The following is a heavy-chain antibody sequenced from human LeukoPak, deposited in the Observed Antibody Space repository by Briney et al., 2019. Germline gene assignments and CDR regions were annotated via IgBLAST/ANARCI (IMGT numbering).Heavy chain of an antibody. V-gene: IGHV4-61*02. CDR1: GGSISSGSYY. Sequence: SQTLSLTCTVSGGSISSGSYYWSWIRQPAGKGLEWIGRIYTSGSTNYNPSLKSRVTTSLDMSKNQFSLKLRSVTAADTAVYYCARVIVGATHWYFDLWGRGTLVIVSS. J-gene: IGHJ2*01. D-gene: IGHD1-26*01. CDR2: IYTSGST. CDR3: ARVIVGATHWYFDL.